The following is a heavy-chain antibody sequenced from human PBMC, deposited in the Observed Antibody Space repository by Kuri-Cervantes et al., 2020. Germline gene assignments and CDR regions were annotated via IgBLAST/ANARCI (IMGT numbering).Heavy chain of an antibody. CDR2: INWNSDNI. CDR3: ARERITMIVVDPMGGMDV. Sequence: LSLTCAASGFTFDDYAMHWVRQVPGKGLEWVSGINWNSDNIGYADSVKGRFTISRDNAKNSLYLQMNSLRAEDTAVYYCARERITMIVVDPMGGMDVWGQGTTVTVSS. CDR1: GFTFDDYA. J-gene: IGHJ6*02. V-gene: IGHV3-9*01. D-gene: IGHD3-22*01.